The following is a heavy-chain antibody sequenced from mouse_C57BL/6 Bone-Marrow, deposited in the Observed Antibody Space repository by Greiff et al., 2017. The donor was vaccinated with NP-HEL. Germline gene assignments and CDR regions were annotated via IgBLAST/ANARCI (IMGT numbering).Heavy chain of an antibody. CDR1: GYTFTSYW. CDR2: IYPGSGST. D-gene: IGHD2-5*01. Sequence: VQLQQPGAELVKPGASVKMSCKASGYTFTSYWITWVKQRPGQGLEWIGDIYPGSGSTNYNEKFKSKATLTVDTSSSTAYMQLSSLTSEDSAVYYCARSIPTIVTTFDYWGQGTTLTVSS. CDR3: ARSIPTIVTTFDY. J-gene: IGHJ2*01. V-gene: IGHV1-55*01.